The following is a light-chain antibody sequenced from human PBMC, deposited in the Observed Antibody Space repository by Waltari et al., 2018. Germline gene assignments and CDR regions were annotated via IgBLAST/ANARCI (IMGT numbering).Light chain of an antibody. J-gene: IGKJ1*01. Sequence: DIQMTQSPSSLSASVGDTVTITCRASQSISNWLAWYQLKPGKAPKLLIYKASSLQSGVPSRFSGSGSGTDFTLTISSLLPEDFATYYCLQYTSRRTFGQGTKVEIK. CDR3: LQYTSRRT. CDR2: KAS. V-gene: IGKV1-12*01. CDR1: QSISNW.